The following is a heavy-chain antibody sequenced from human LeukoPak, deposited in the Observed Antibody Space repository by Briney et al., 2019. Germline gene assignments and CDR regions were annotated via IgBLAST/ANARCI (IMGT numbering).Heavy chain of an antibody. Sequence: XXSCXAXGXTFSSYAISWVRQAPGQGLEWMGGIIPIFGTANYVQKFQGRVTITADKSTSTAYMELSSLRSEDTAVYYCARGGTTGTTKSRFDPWGQGTLVTVSS. V-gene: IGHV1-69*06. CDR3: ARGGTTGTTKSRFDP. J-gene: IGHJ5*02. CDR1: GXTFSSYA. CDR2: IIPIFGTA. D-gene: IGHD1-1*01.